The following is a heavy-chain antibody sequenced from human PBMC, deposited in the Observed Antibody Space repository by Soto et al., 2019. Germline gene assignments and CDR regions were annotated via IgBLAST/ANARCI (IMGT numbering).Heavy chain of an antibody. V-gene: IGHV4-59*06. CDR3: ARVYSVNYLGYFDY. CDR1: GGHISGHC. J-gene: IGHJ4*02. CDR2: IFYTGST. D-gene: IGHD6-13*01. Sequence: SETLSLTCTVSGGHISGHCCCWIRKPPGKGLECIGYIFYTGSTYYNPTLKSRVTMSVDTSKRQFSLNLSSLTAADTAVYYCARVYSVNYLGYFDYWGQGALVTAPQ.